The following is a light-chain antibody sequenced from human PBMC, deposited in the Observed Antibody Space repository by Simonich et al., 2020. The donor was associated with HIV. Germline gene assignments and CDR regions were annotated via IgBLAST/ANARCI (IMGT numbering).Light chain of an antibody. V-gene: IGKV1-5*03. CDR2: QSS. J-gene: IGKJ3*01. Sequence: DIQMTQSPSTLSASVGDRVTITCRASQSISSWLAWYQQKPGKAPKLLIYQSSSLESGVPSRCSGSGSGTEFTLTISSLQPDDFATYYCLQYNGYFLFTFGPGTKVDI. CDR3: LQYNGYFLFT. CDR1: QSISSW.